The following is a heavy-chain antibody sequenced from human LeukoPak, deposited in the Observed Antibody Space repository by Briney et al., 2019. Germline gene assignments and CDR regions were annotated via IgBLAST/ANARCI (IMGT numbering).Heavy chain of an antibody. J-gene: IGHJ4*02. V-gene: IGHV3-23*01. CDR2: ISGSGGST. D-gene: IGHD3-10*01. CDR3: ARDVMVRGALYLDY. Sequence: GGSLRLSCAASGFTFSSYAMSWVRQAPGKGLEWVSAISGSGGSTYYADSVKGRFTISRDNSKNSLYLQMNSLRDEDTAEYYCARDVMVRGALYLDYWGQGTLVTVSS. CDR1: GFTFSSYA.